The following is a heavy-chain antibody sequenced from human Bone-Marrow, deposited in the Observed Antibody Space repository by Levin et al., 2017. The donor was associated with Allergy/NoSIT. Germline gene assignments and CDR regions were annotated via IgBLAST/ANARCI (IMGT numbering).Heavy chain of an antibody. CDR2: ISWSGNMT. CDR1: GFTFDDYA. J-gene: IGHJ4*02. V-gene: IGHV3-9*01. D-gene: IGHD3-22*01. CDR3: AKAKTNSGFVVGFDS. Sequence: PGGSLRLSCAASGFTFDDYAMHWVRQVPGKGLEWVSGISWSGNMTAYVDSVKGRFTVSRDNAKNSLYLQMNSVTTEDTALYYCAKAKTNSGFVVGFDSWGRGILVIVSS.